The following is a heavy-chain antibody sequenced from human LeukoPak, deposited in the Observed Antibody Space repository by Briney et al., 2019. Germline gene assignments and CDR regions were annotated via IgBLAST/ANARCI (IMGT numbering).Heavy chain of an antibody. CDR3: ARDGHYDSSGYYPYYFDY. CDR2: ISYDGSNK. V-gene: IGHV3-30-3*01. J-gene: IGHJ4*02. CDR1: GFTFSSYA. Sequence: GGSLRLSCAASGFTFSSYAMHWVRQAPGKGLEWVAVISYDGSNKYYADSVKGRFTISRDNSKNTLYLQMNSLRAEDTAVYYCARDGHYDSSGYYPYYFDYWGQGTLVTVSS. D-gene: IGHD3-22*01.